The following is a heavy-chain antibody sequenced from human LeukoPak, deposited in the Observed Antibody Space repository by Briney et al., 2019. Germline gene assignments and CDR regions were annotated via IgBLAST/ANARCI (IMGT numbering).Heavy chain of an antibody. CDR3: ARGDIVVVPAAIVVFDY. J-gene: IGHJ4*02. CDR1: GYTFTSYA. V-gene: IGHV1-3*01. D-gene: IGHD2-2*02. Sequence: GASVKVSCKASGYTFTSYAMHWVRQAPGQGLEWMGWINAGNGNTKYSQKFQGRVTITRDTSASTAYMELSSLRSEDTAVYYCARGDIVVVPAAIVVFDYWGQGTLVTVSS. CDR2: INAGNGNT.